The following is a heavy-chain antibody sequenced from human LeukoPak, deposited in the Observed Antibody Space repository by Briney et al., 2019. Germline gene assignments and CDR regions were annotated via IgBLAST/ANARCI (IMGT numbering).Heavy chain of an antibody. J-gene: IGHJ4*02. CDR2: IYYRGNT. CDR1: GGSISSGSYY. CDR3: ARLGLGATTGTDY. D-gene: IGHD1-1*01. V-gene: IGHV4-39*01. Sequence: SETLSLTRTVSGGSISSGSYYWGWIRQPPGKGLEWIGSIYYRGNTYYNPSLKSRVPLSVDTSKNQFSLNLNSVTAADTAVYYCARLGLGATTGTDYWGQGTLVTVSS.